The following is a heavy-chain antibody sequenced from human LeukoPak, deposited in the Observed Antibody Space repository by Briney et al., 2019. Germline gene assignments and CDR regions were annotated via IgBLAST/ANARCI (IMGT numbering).Heavy chain of an antibody. CDR1: GSTFSDYH. V-gene: IGHV3-11*06. D-gene: IGHD5-12*01. Sequence: NPGGSLRLSCAASGSTFSDYHISWTRQAPGKGLEWVSYISSSSDYTNYADSVKGRFTVSRDNAKNSLYLQMNSLRAEDTAVYYCARFLQIVATTVFDYWGQGTLVTVSS. CDR2: ISSSSDYT. CDR3: ARFLQIVATTVFDY. J-gene: IGHJ4*02.